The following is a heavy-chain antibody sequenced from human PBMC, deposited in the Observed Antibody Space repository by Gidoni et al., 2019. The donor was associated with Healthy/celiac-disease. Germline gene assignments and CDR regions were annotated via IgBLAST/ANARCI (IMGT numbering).Heavy chain of an antibody. CDR1: GFPFSSYE. CDR3: ARSYYDILTGYLGHAFDI. V-gene: IGHV3-48*03. J-gene: IGHJ3*02. CDR2: ISSGGSTI. D-gene: IGHD3-9*01. Sequence: EVQLVESGGGLVQPGGSRRLSCPASGFPFSSYEMNWVRQAPGKGLEWVSYISSGGSTIYYADSVKGRFTISRDNAKNSLYLQMNSLRAEDTAVYYCARSYYDILTGYLGHAFDIWGQGTMVTVSS.